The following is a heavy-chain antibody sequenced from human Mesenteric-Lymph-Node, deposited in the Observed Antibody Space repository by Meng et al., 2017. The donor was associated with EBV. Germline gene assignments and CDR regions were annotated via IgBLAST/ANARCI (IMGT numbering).Heavy chain of an antibody. V-gene: IGHV4-4*02. CDR3: AKAEGGTYPPFDS. D-gene: IGHD1-7*01. CDR1: GGSISSINW. CDR2: IYHSGST. Sequence: QVRLLEWGHARGEPLETLSRTCAVSGGSISSINWWTWVRQPPGKGLEWIGEIYHSGSTNYNPSLKSRVTISVDKSKNQFSLKLISVTAADTAIYYCAKAEGGTYPPFDSWGQGTLVTVSS. J-gene: IGHJ4*02.